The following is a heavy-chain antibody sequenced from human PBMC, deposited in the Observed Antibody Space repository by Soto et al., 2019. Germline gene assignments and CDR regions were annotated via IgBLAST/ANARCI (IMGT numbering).Heavy chain of an antibody. J-gene: IGHJ4*02. CDR2: IIPIFGPA. CDR3: ARAPLGGGPSRY. D-gene: IGHD3-16*01. Sequence: QVQLVQSGAEVKKPGSSVKVSCKASGGTFSSYAISWVRQAPGQGLEWMGGIIPIFGPANYAQKVQGRVTITADESTSTAYMELSSLRSEDTAVYYGARAPLGGGPSRYWGQGTLVTVSS. CDR1: GGTFSSYA. V-gene: IGHV1-69*01.